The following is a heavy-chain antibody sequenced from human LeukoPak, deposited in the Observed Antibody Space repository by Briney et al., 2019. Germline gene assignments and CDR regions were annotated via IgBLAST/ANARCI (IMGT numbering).Heavy chain of an antibody. J-gene: IGHJ5*02. D-gene: IGHD2-2*01. V-gene: IGHV6-1*01. Sequence: SQTLSLTCAISGDSVSSNSAAWNWIRQSPSRGLEWLGRTYYRSKWYNDYAVSVRGRITVNPDTSKNQFSLHLNSVTPGDTAVYYCARRLTQYDCFDPWGQGILVTVSS. CDR2: TYYRSKWYN. CDR1: GDSVSSNSAA. CDR3: ARRLTQYDCFDP.